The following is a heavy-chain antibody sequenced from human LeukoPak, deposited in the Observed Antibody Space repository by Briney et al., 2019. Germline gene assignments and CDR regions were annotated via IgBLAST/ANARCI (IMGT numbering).Heavy chain of an antibody. CDR3: ARGFIAPAGPLSAVDY. CDR2: ICAYNGNT. CDR1: GYTFTNYG. V-gene: IGHV1-18*04. D-gene: IGHD6-13*01. Sequence: ASVKVSCMPSGYTFTNYGISWVRQAPGQGLEWMGWICAYNGNTNFAQKLQGRVTLTTDTSTSTAYMELRSLRSDDTAVYYCARGFIAPAGPLSAVDYWGQGTLVTVSS. J-gene: IGHJ4*02.